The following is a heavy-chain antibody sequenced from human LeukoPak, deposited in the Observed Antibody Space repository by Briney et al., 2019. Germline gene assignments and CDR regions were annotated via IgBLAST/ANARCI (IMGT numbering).Heavy chain of an antibody. CDR2: ISAYNGNT. J-gene: IGHJ3*02. CDR3: ARDVERYFEPCAFDI. D-gene: IGHD3-9*01. CDR1: GYTFTGYY. Sequence: GASVKVSCKASGYTFTGYYIHWVRQAPGQGLEWMGWISAYNGNTNYAQKLQGRVTMTTDTSTSTAYMELRSLRSDDTAVYYCARDVERYFEPCAFDIWGQGTMVTVSS. V-gene: IGHV1-18*04.